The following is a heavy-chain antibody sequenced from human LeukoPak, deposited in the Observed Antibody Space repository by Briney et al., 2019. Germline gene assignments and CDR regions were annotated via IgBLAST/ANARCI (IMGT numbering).Heavy chain of an antibody. CDR3: ARGRMVRRNRRSEGTDYMDG. CDR1: GFTFSSYW. J-gene: IGHJ6*03. V-gene: IGHV3-7*04. CDR2: IKQDGSEK. D-gene: IGHD3-10*01. Sequence: GGSLRLSCAASGFTFSSYWMSWVRQAPGKGLEWVANIKQDGSEKYYVDSVKGRFTISRDNAKNSLYLQMNSLRAEDTAVYYCARGRMVRRNRRSEGTDYMDGWGKGTTVTISS.